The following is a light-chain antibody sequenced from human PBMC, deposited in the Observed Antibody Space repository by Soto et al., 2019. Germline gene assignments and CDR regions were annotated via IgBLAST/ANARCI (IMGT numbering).Light chain of an antibody. Sequence: DIQMTQSPSTLSASVGDRVTITCRASQSVGRWLAWSQQKPGKAPKVLIYDASTLESGVPSRFSGSGSGTEFTLTISSLQPDDFATYYGQHYDVYPWTFGQGTKVEI. CDR2: DAS. CDR3: QHYDVYPWT. J-gene: IGKJ1*01. V-gene: IGKV1-5*01. CDR1: QSVGRW.